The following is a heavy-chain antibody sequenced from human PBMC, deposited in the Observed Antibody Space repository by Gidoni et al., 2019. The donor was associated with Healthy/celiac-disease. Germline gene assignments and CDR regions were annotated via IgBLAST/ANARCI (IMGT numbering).Heavy chain of an antibody. J-gene: IGHJ4*02. CDR1: GYSISSGYY. D-gene: IGHD6-13*01. CDR3: ARSIAAAGAFDY. V-gene: IGHV4-38-2*01. CDR2: IYHSGST. Sequence: QVQLQESGPGLLTPSATLSLTCAVSGYSISSGYYWGWIRQPPGKGLEWIGSIYHSGSTYYNPSLKSRVTISVDTSKNQFSLKLSTVTAADTAVYYCARSIAAAGAFDYWGQGTLVTVSS.